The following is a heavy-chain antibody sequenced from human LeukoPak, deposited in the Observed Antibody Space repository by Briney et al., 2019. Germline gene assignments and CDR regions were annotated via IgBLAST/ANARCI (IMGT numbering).Heavy chain of an antibody. J-gene: IGHJ5*02. CDR1: GCTFTSYV. D-gene: IGHD6-19*01. CDR3: ARVPRGRSRKIAVAGSYWFEP. V-gene: IGHV1-8*01. CDR2: MNPNSGNT. Sequence: GSVKVSCKASGCTFTSYVINWVRQAAGKGLEWMGWMNPNSGNTGYAQKLEGRVTMTSNTSISTAYMELSSLRSEDTAVYYCARVPRGRSRKIAVAGSYWFEPWGQGTLVPVSS.